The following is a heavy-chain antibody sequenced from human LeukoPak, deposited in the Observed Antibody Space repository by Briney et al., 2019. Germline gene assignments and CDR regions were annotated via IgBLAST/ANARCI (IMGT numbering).Heavy chain of an antibody. D-gene: IGHD1-20*01. CDR3: ARGVVTGTTNLFDP. V-gene: IGHV4-38-2*02. Sequence: SETLSLTCTVSGYSISSGYYWVWIRQPPGKGLEWIGSMYHSGSTYYNPSLKSRVTISLDTSKNQFSLKLNSVTAADTAVYFCARGVVTGTTNLFDPWGQGTLVTVSS. CDR2: MYHSGST. J-gene: IGHJ5*02. CDR1: GYSISSGYY.